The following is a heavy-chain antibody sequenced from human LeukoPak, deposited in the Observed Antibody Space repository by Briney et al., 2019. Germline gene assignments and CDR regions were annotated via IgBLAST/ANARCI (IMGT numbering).Heavy chain of an antibody. V-gene: IGHV4-39*02. CDR1: GDSISSSNCY. D-gene: IGHD3-10*01. CDR2: IYFSGGT. J-gene: IGHJ4*02. Sequence: NPSETLSLTCTVSGDSISSSNCYWGWIRQPPGKGLEWIGSIYFSGGTYYNASLKSRVTISVDTSKNQLSLHLNSVTPEDTAVYYCARDSAYGSGNYYDYWGQGTLVTVSS. CDR3: ARDSAYGSGNYYDY.